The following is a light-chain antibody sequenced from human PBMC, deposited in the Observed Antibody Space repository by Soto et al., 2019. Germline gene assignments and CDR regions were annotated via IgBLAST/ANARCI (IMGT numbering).Light chain of an antibody. V-gene: IGKV3-15*01. Sequence: ETVMTQSPVTLSVSPGERATLSCRASQSISNHLAWYQQKPGQPPRLLIYGASTRATGIPARFSGSGSGTEFTLTISSLQSEDFAVYYCQQYNNWPPRTFGQGTKLEIK. CDR1: QSISNH. J-gene: IGKJ2*01. CDR3: QQYNNWPPRT. CDR2: GAS.